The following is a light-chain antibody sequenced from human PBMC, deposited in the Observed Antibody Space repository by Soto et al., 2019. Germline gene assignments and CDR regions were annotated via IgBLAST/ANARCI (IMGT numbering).Light chain of an antibody. CDR2: DAS. CDR3: QQYESLPLT. Sequence: DIKMTQSPSTLCASVGDRVTLTCLASQNINRRLAWYQQKPGKAPKLLIYDASDLETGVPSRFSGSGSGTGFTFTISSLQPEDFATYYCQQYESLPLTFGQGTRLEIK. J-gene: IGKJ5*01. CDR1: QNINRR. V-gene: IGKV1-33*01.